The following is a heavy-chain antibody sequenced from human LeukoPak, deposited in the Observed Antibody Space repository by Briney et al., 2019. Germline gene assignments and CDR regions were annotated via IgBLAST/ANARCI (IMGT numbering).Heavy chain of an antibody. J-gene: IGHJ4*02. CDR2: IKEDGSEK. D-gene: IGHD1-26*01. CDR1: GFTFSNYW. V-gene: IGHV3-7*01. Sequence: PGGSLRLSCAASGFTFSNYWMSRVRQAPGKGLEWVANIKEDGSEKYYVDSVKGRFTISRDNAKNSLYLQMNSLRAEDTAVYYCARDHEYRGSFLFDYWGQGTLVTVSS. CDR3: ARDHEYRGSFLFDY.